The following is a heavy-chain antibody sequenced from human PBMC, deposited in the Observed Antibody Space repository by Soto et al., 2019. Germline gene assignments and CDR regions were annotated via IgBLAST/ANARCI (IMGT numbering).Heavy chain of an antibody. CDR3: AITGAGYYIV. Sequence: RRLSCAASGFTVSSNYLSWVRQAPGKGLGWFSVIFGADNTHYAASVKGRFTISRDNSKNTVFLQMNSLRAEDTAVYYCAITGAGYYIVWGQGTPVTVSS. CDR1: GFTVSSNY. CDR2: IFGADNT. J-gene: IGHJ4*02. D-gene: IGHD3-3*01. V-gene: IGHV3-53*01.